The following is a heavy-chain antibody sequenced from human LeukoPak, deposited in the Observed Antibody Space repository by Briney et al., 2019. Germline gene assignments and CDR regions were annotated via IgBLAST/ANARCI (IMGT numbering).Heavy chain of an antibody. J-gene: IGHJ4*02. CDR2: IIPILGIA. D-gene: IGHD1-14*01. CDR1: GGTFSSYA. CDR3: ARDLNHRLPDY. V-gene: IGHV1-69*04. Sequence: GASVKVSCKASGGTFSSYAISWVRQAPGQGLEWMGRIIPILGIANYAQKFQGRVTITADKSTSTAYMELSSLRSEDTAVYYCARDLNHRLPDYWGQGTLVTVSS.